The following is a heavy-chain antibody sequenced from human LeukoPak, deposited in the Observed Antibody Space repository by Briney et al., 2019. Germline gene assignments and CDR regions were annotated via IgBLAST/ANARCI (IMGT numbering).Heavy chain of an antibody. V-gene: IGHV3-53*01. Sequence: PGGSLRLSFAVSVFTVSSNYMSWVRQAPGKGLEWGSVIYSGDRTNYADSVKGRFTISRDNSKNTLFLQMNSLRVEDTAVYYCASGSTSSGYRLAYWGQGTLVTVSS. CDR3: ASGSTSSGYRLAY. CDR1: VFTVSSNY. J-gene: IGHJ4*02. CDR2: IYSGDRT. D-gene: IGHD3-22*01.